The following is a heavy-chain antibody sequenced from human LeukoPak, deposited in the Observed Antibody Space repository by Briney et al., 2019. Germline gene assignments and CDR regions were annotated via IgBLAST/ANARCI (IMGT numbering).Heavy chain of an antibody. CDR3: ARVMTVVVHPYDAFDG. CDR1: RYRFTSHW. Sequence: GESLQISSHASRYRFTSHWIAWVRPMPGKGPEWMGVILPGDSDTRYSPSFRGHVTISADTSINTAYLQWGNLKASDTAFYYCARVMTVVVHPYDAFDGWGRGRMGTVSA. D-gene: IGHD3-22*01. J-gene: IGHJ3*01. V-gene: IGHV5-51*01. CDR2: ILPGDSDT.